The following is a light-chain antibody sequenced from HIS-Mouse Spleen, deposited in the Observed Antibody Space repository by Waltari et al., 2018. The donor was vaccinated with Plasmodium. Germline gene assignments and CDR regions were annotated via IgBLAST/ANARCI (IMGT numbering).Light chain of an antibody. Sequence: AIRMTQSPSSFSASTGDRVTITCRARHGISSYLAWYQQKPGKAPKLLIYAASTLQSWVPSRFSGSGSGTDFTLTISCLQSEDFATYYCQQYYSYPFTFGPGTKVDIK. V-gene: IGKV1-8*01. CDR3: QQYYSYPFT. J-gene: IGKJ3*01. CDR2: AAS. CDR1: HGISSY.